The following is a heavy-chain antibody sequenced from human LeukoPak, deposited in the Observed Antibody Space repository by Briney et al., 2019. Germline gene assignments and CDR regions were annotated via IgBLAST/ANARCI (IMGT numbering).Heavy chain of an antibody. V-gene: IGHV4-59*01. CDR1: GGSISSYY. J-gene: IGHJ4*02. D-gene: IGHD2-15*01. Sequence: PSETLSLTCTVSGGSISSYYWSWIRQPPGKGLEWIGYIYYSGSINYNPSLKSRVTISVDTSKNQFSLKLSSVTAADTVVYYCARGYCSGGSCPLYDYWGQGTLVTVSS. CDR3: ARGYCSGGSCPLYDY. CDR2: IYYSGSI.